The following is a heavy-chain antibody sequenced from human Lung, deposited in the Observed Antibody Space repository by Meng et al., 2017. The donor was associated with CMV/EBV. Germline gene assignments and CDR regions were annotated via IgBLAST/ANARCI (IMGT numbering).Heavy chain of an antibody. CDR2: IYYSGST. CDR1: GGSISSGGYY. J-gene: IGHJ4*02. V-gene: IGHV4-31*03. D-gene: IGHD2/OR15-2a*01. Sequence: TLSLXXTVSGGSISSGGYYWSWIRQHPGKGLEWIGYIYYSGSTYYNPSLKSRVTISVDTSKNQFSLKLSSVTAADTAVYYCARDRNRYYFDYWGQGTLVXVSS. CDR3: ARDRNRYYFDY.